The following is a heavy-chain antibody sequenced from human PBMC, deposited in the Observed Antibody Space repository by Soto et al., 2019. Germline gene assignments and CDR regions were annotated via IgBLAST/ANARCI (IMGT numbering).Heavy chain of an antibody. CDR3: ARAPGGVAGLLDAFDI. V-gene: IGHV4-59*01. CDR1: GGSISSYY. D-gene: IGHD6-19*01. J-gene: IGHJ3*02. CDR2: IYYSGST. Sequence: ASETLSLTCTVSGGSISSYYWSWIRQPPGKGLEWIGYIYYSGSTNYNPSLKSRVTISVDTSKNQFSLKLSSVTAADTAVYYCARAPGGVAGLLDAFDIWGQGTMVTVSS.